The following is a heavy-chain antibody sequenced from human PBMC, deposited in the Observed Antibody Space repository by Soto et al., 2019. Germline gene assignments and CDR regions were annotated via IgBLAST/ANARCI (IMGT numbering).Heavy chain of an antibody. V-gene: IGHV3-21*01. D-gene: IGHD6-19*01. CDR2: ISSSSSYI. CDR3: ARGYSSGWYAYNWFDP. J-gene: IGHJ5*02. CDR1: GFTFISYS. Sequence: PWGSLRLSCAASGFTFISYSINFFRHSPFKGLEWVSSISSSSSYIYYADSVKGRFTISRDNAKNSLYLQMNSLRAEDTAVYYCARGYSSGWYAYNWFDPWGQGTLVTVSS.